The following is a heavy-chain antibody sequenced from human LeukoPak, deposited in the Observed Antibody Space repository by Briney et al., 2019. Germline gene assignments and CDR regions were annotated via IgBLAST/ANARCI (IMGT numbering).Heavy chain of an antibody. CDR2: IIPIFGTA. D-gene: IGHD2-8*01. CDR3: ASPQGMVDYFDY. CDR1: GGTFSSYA. Sequence: KVSCKSSGGTFSSYAISWVRQAPGQGLEWMGGIIPIFGTANYAQKLQGRVTINKEESTSTAYMELSSLRSEDTAVYYCASPQGMVDYFDYWGQGTLVTVSS. J-gene: IGHJ4*02. V-gene: IGHV1-69*05.